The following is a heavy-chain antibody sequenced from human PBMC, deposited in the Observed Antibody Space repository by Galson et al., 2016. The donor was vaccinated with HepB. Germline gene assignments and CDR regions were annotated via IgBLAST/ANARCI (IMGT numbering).Heavy chain of an antibody. CDR2: ISSNGGTT. D-gene: IGHD2/OR15-2a*01. CDR3: VRDHYPDKTTYYYWYFDL. J-gene: IGHJ2*01. V-gene: IGHV3-64D*06. CDR1: RFTFTSYA. Sequence: LRLSCAASRFTFTSYAMHWVRQAPGKGLQYVSAISSNGGTTYYADSVKGRFTISRVNSKNTLYLQISGLRPDDSAIYYCVRDHYPDKTTYYYWYFDLWGRGTLVTVSS.